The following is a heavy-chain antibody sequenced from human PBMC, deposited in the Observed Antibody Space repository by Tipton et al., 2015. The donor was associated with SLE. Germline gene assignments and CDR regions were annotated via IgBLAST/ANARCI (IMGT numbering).Heavy chain of an antibody. Sequence: SLRLSCAASGFTVSSNYMSWVRQAPGKGLEWVSVIYSGGSTYYADSVRGRFTISRDNSKNTLYLQMNSLRAEDTAVYYCARCPGRFGEPCYWGQGTLVTVSS. CDR2: IYSGGST. V-gene: IGHV3-66*02. CDR3: ARCPGRFGEPCY. D-gene: IGHD3-10*01. J-gene: IGHJ4*02. CDR1: GFTVSSNY.